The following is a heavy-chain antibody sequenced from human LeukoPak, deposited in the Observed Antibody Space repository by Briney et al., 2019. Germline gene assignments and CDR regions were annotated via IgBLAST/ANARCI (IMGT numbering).Heavy chain of an antibody. CDR2: IRSRSAGGTT. CDR1: GFTFSSYE. Sequence: GGSLRLSCAASGFTFSSYEMNWVRQAPGKGLEWVGRIRSRSAGGTTDYGAPVKGRFTISRDDSKNTLYLQMNSLKTEDTAVYYCSTGGGTHDYWGQGTLVTVSS. J-gene: IGHJ4*02. CDR3: STGGGTHDY. D-gene: IGHD2-15*01. V-gene: IGHV3-15*01.